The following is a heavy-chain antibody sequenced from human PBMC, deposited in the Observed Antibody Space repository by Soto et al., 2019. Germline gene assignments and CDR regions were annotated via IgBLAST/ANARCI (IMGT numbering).Heavy chain of an antibody. CDR2: ISGSGGST. CDR3: VLMKGTIVGVVTHGYYYYMDV. Sequence: EVQLLESGGGLVQPGGSLRLSCAASGFTFSSYAMSWVRQAPGKGLEWVSAISGSGGSTYYEDSVKGRFTIYRDKAKNTLHLKMNSLRAEDTAVYYCVLMKGTIVGVVTHGYYYYMDVWGKGTTVTVSS. J-gene: IGHJ6*03. V-gene: IGHV3-23*01. CDR1: GFTFSSYA. D-gene: IGHD3-3*01.